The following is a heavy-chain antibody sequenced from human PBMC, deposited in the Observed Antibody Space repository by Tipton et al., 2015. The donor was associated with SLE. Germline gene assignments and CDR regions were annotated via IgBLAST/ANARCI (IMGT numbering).Heavy chain of an antibody. J-gene: IGHJ3*02. CDR2: IWYDGSNK. CDR1: GFTFSSYG. V-gene: IGHV3-33*01. CDR3: AREPFIAAAGRTAFDI. D-gene: IGHD6-13*01. Sequence: SLRLSCAASGFTFSSYGMHWVRQAPGKGLEWVAVIWYDGSNKYYVDSVKGRFTISRDNSKNTLYLQMNSLRAEDTAVYYCAREPFIAAAGRTAFDIWGQGTMVTVSS.